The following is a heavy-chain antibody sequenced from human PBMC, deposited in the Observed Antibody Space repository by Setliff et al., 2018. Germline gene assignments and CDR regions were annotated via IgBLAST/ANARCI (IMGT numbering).Heavy chain of an antibody. V-gene: IGHV2-5*02. CDR1: GFSLSTSGVG. Sequence: SGPTLVNPTQTLPLTCTFSGFSLSTSGVGVGWIRQPPGKALEWLALIYWDDDKRYSPSLKSRLTITKDTSKNQVVPTMTNMDPVDTATYYCARTYSSSLITTYYFDYWGQGTLVTVSS. J-gene: IGHJ4*02. CDR3: ARTYSSSLITTYYFDY. D-gene: IGHD6-13*01. CDR2: IYWDDDK.